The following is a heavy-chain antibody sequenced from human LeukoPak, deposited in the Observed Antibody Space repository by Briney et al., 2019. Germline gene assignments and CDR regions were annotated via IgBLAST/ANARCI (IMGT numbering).Heavy chain of an antibody. D-gene: IGHD3-10*01. Sequence: NSSETLSLTCTVSGGSISSVGNYWSWIRQHPGKGLEWIGYIYYSGSTYHNPSLKSRVTISVDTSKNQFSLKLSSVAAADTAVYYCASVDSDGSGTYIFDYWGQGTLVTVSS. V-gene: IGHV4-31*03. CDR1: GGSISSVGNY. J-gene: IGHJ4*02. CDR3: ASVDSDGSGTYIFDY. CDR2: IYYSGST.